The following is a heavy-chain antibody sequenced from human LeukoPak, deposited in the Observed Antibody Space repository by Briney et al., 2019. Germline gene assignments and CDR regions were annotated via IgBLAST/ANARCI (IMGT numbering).Heavy chain of an antibody. CDR1: GGSFSGYY. V-gene: IGHV4-34*01. D-gene: IGHD3-10*01. J-gene: IGHJ4*02. CDR3: ARGYGSGSYTYYFDY. CDR2: INHSGST. Sequence: SETLSLTCAVYGGSFSGYYWSWIRQPPGKGLEWIGEINHSGSTNYNPSLKSRVTISVDTSKNQFSLKLSSVTAADTAVYYCARGYGSGSYTYYFDYWGQGTLVTVSS.